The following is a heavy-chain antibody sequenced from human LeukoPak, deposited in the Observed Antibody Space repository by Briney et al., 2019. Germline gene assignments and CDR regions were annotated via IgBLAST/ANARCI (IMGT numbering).Heavy chain of an antibody. V-gene: IGHV4-61*02. CDR3: AREERTTGLLWFDP. CDR2: IYTSGNS. CDR1: GGSISSGSYY. J-gene: IGHJ5*02. D-gene: IGHD1-14*01. Sequence: PSETLSLTCTVSGGSISSGSYYWSWIRQPAGKGLEWIGRIYTSGNSDFNSSLKSRVTISVDTSKKQFSLNPSSVTAADTAVYYCAREERTTGLLWFDPWGQGTLVTVSS.